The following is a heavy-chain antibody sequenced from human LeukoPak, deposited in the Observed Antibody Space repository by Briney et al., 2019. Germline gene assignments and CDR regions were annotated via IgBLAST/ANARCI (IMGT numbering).Heavy chain of an antibody. V-gene: IGHV3-74*01. D-gene: IGHD6-19*01. Sequence: GGSLRLSCAASGFTFRSFWMHWVRRVPGKGLVWVSRINTDESNIIYADSVKGRFTISRDNAKNTLYLQMNSLRAEDTAIYYCARDESVTGPTTFDYWGRGTLVTVSS. J-gene: IGHJ4*02. CDR1: GFTFRSFW. CDR3: ARDESVTGPTTFDY. CDR2: INTDESNI.